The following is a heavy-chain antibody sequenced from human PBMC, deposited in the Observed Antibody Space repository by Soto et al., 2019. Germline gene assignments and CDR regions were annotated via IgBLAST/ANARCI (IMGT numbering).Heavy chain of an antibody. CDR2: IYYSGST. Sequence: PSETLSLTCTVSGGSISSSSYYWGWIRQPPGKGLEWIGSIYYSGSTYYNPSLKSRVTISVDTSKNQFSLKLSSVTAADTAVYYCARSRWFGELSNWFDPWGQGTLVTVS. CDR3: ARSRWFGELSNWFDP. J-gene: IGHJ5*02. V-gene: IGHV4-39*01. D-gene: IGHD3-10*01. CDR1: GGSISSSSYY.